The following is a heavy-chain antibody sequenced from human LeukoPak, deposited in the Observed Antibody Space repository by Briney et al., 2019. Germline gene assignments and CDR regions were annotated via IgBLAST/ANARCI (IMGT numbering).Heavy chain of an antibody. Sequence: GASVKVSCKASGGTFSSYAISWVRQAPGQGLEWMGGIIPIFGTANYAQKFQGRVTITADKSTSTAYMELSSLRSEDTAVYYCAGRATHYDILTGNLLDYWGQGTLVTVSS. CDR2: IIPIFGTA. CDR1: GGTFSSYA. J-gene: IGHJ4*02. D-gene: IGHD3-9*01. CDR3: AGRATHYDILTGNLLDY. V-gene: IGHV1-69*06.